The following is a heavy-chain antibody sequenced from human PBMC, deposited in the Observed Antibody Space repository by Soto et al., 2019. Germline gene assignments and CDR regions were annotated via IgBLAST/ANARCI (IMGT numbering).Heavy chain of an antibody. CDR1: GGSISSGGYS. V-gene: IGHV4-30-2*01. CDR2: IYHSGST. CDR3: ARTPFP. D-gene: IGHD2-15*01. Sequence: PSETLSLTCAVSGGSISSGGYSWSWIRQPPGKGLEWIGYIYHSGSTYYNPSLKSRVTMSVDRSKNQFSLKLSSVTAADTAVYYCARTPFPWGQGTLVTVSS. J-gene: IGHJ5*02.